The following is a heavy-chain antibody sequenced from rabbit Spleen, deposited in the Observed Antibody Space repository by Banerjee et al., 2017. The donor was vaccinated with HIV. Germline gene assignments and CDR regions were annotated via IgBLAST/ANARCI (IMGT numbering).Heavy chain of an antibody. D-gene: IGHD8-1*01. CDR2: IAGSGSGFT. Sequence: QSLEESGGDLVKPEGSLTLTCTASGFSVSSNYYMCWVRQAPGKGLEWISCIAGSGSGFTYSATWATGRFTCSKTSSTTVTLQMTSLTVADTATYFCARDTGSSFSSYGMDLWGQGTLVTVS. V-gene: IGHV1S40*01. CDR1: GFSVSSNYY. CDR3: ARDTGSSFSSYGMDL. J-gene: IGHJ6*01.